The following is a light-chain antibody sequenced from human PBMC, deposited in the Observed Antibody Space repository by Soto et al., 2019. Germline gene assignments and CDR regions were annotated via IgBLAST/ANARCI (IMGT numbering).Light chain of an antibody. CDR2: VGTGGIVG. CDR3: GADHGSGSNCVV. Sequence: QSVLTQPPSASASLGASVTLTCTLSSGYSNYKVDWYQQRPGKGPRFVMRVGTGGIVGSKGDGIPDRFSVLGSGLNRYLTIKNIQEEDESDYHCGADHGSGSNCVVFGGGTKVT. CDR1: SGYSNYK. V-gene: IGLV9-49*01. J-gene: IGLJ2*01.